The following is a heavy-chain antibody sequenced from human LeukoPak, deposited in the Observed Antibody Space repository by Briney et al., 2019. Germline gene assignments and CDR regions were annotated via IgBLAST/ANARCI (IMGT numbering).Heavy chain of an antibody. CDR3: ARDTYYDFWSGYPNWFDP. CDR1: GFTFSSSA. V-gene: IGHV3-30-3*01. D-gene: IGHD3-3*01. J-gene: IGHJ5*02. Sequence: GGSLRLSCAASGFTFSSSAMSWVRQAPGKGLEWAAVISYDGSNKYYADSVKGRFTISRDNSKNTLYLQMNSLRAEDTAVYYCARDTYYDFWSGYPNWFDPWGQGTLVTVSS. CDR2: ISYDGSNK.